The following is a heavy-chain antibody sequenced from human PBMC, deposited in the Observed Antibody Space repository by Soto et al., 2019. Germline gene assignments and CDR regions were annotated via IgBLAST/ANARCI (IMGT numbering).Heavy chain of an antibody. D-gene: IGHD4-17*01. CDR2: ISYDGSNK. CDR3: ARDNHRGDYGDPYYYYGMDV. CDR1: GFTFSSYA. J-gene: IGHJ6*02. V-gene: IGHV3-30-3*01. Sequence: GGSLRLSCAASGFTFSSYAMHWVRQAPGKGLEWVAVISYDGSNKYYADSVKGRFTISRDNSKNTLYLQMNSLRAEDTAVYYCARDNHRGDYGDPYYYYGMDVWGQGTTVTVSS.